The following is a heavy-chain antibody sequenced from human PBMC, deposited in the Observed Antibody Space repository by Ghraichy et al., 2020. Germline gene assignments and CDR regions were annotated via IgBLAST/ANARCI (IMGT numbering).Heavy chain of an antibody. Sequence: GGSLRLSCAASGFTFSSYAMNWVRQAPGKGLEWVSGIGDSSSYTYYADSVKGRFTISRDNSKNTLYLQMNSLRTEDTAVYYCARDGYGGYGYYFDYWGQGHLVTV. J-gene: IGHJ4*02. D-gene: IGHD5-12*01. CDR1: GFTFSSYA. CDR2: IGDSSSYT. CDR3: ARDGYGGYGYYFDY. V-gene: IGHV3-23*01.